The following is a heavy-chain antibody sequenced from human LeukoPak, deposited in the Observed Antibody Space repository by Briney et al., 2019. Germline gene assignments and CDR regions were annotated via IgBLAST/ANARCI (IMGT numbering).Heavy chain of an antibody. J-gene: IGHJ5*02. Sequence: PSETLSLTCTVSGVSMSSSPYYWGWIRQPPGKWLEWIGTIYDSGKTNYNPSLRSRLPISVDTSRNQFSLKLSSVTAADTAVYYCARHDCDSSRCSVNWFDPWGEGTLVTVSS. CDR2: IYDSGKT. D-gene: IGHD2-2*01. V-gene: IGHV4-39*01. CDR1: GVSMSSSPYY. CDR3: ARHDCDSSRCSVNWFDP.